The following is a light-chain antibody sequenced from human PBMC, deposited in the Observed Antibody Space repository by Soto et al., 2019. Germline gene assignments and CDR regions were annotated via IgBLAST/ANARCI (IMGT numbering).Light chain of an antibody. V-gene: IGKV3-20*01. Sequence: EIVLTQSPATLSLSPGERATLSCRASQSVSSSHLAWHQHKPGQAPRLLIYDASSRATGIPERFSGSGSGTDFTLTISRLEPEDFAVYYCQQYGSSPRTFGGGTKVEIK. CDR1: QSVSSSH. CDR3: QQYGSSPRT. CDR2: DAS. J-gene: IGKJ4*01.